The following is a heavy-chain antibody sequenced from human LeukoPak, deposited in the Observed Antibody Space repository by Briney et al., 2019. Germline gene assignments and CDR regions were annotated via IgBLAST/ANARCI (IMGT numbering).Heavy chain of an antibody. J-gene: IGHJ2*01. V-gene: IGHV3-21*01. CDR3: ARRDLEGWYFDL. Sequence: GGSLRLSCAASGFAFNDYNMNWVRQVPGKGLEWISSITGSSHYIYHGDSVKGRFTISRDNAKNSLFLQMDSLRAEDTAVYYCARRDLEGWYFDLWGRGTLVTVSP. CDR2: ITGSSHYI. CDR1: GFAFNDYN.